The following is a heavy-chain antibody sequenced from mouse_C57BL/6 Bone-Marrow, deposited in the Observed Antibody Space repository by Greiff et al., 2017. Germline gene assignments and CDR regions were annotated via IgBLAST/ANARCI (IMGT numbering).Heavy chain of an antibody. V-gene: IGHV1-69*01. CDR2: IDPSDSST. J-gene: IGHJ1*03. CDR3: ARYGWYFDV. D-gene: IGHD1-1*02. CDR1: GYTFTSYW. Sequence: VQLQQPGAELVMPGASVKLSCKASGYTFTSYWMHWVKQRPGQGLEWIGEIDPSDSSTNYNQQFKGKSTLTVDKSSSTAYIQLSSLSSEDSAVYYCARYGWYFDVGGTGTTVTVAS.